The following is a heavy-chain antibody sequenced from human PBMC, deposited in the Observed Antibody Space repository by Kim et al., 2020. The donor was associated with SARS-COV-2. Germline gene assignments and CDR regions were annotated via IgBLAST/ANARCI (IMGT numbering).Heavy chain of an antibody. D-gene: IGHD6-19*01. J-gene: IGHJ4*02. CDR2: T. V-gene: IGHV4-34*01. Sequence: TNYNPSLKSRVTISVDTSKNQFSLKLSSVTAADTAVYYCARASGRGWYDYWGQGTLVTVSS. CDR3: ARASGRGWYDY.